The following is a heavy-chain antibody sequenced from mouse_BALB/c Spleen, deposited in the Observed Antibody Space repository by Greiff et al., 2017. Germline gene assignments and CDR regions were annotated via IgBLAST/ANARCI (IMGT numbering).Heavy chain of an antibody. V-gene: IGHV7-3*02. D-gene: IGHD1-1*01. CDR2: IRNKANGYTT. Sequence: EVKLVESGGGLVQPGGSLRLSCATSGFTFTDYYMSWVRQPPGKALEWLGFIRNKANGYTTEYSASVKGRFTISRDNSQSILYLQMNTLRAEDSATYYCARDSITTVPCWYFDVWGAGTTVTVSS. CDR1: GFTFTDYY. CDR3: ARDSITTVPCWYFDV. J-gene: IGHJ1*01.